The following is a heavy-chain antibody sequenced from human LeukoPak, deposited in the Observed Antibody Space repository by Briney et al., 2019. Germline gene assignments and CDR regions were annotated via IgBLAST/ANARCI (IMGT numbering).Heavy chain of an antibody. V-gene: IGHV3-30-3*01. CDR2: ISYDGSNK. J-gene: IGHJ4*02. Sequence: SGGSLRLSCAASGFTFSSYATHWVRQAPGKGLEWVAVISYDGSNKYYADSVKGRFTISRDNSKNTLYLQMNSLRAEDTAVYYCARGGYYYDSSGYPFDYWGQGTLVTVSS. CDR3: ARGGYYYDSSGYPFDY. CDR1: GFTFSSYA. D-gene: IGHD3-22*01.